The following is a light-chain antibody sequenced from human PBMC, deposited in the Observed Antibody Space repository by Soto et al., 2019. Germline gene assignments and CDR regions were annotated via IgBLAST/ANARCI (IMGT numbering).Light chain of an antibody. CDR3: SSYAGSNDFV. J-gene: IGLJ1*01. CDR1: SSDVGGYNY. CDR2: EVS. V-gene: IGLV2-8*01. Sequence: QSALTQPPSASGSPGQSVTISCTGTSSDVGGYNYVSWYQQHPGKAPKLMIYEVSKRPSGVPDRFSGSKSGNTASLTVSGRQAEDEADDYCSSYAGSNDFVFGTGTKLTVL.